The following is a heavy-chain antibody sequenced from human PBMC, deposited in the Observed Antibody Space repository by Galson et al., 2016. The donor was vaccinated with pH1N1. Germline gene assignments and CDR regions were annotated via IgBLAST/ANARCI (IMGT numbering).Heavy chain of an antibody. D-gene: IGHD3-22*01. CDR3: AKSNEVTVIAVIRPFDD. V-gene: IGHV3-23*01. Sequence: SLRLSCAASGFTFSSYAMSWVRQAPGKGLEWVSGIRGSGGSGDRAYYADSAKGRFTISSDDSKNTVYLQMNSLSAGDTAVYYRAKSNEVTVIAVIRPFDDWGQGTRVIVSS. J-gene: IGHJ4*02. CDR1: GFTFSSYA. CDR2: IRGSGGSGDRA.